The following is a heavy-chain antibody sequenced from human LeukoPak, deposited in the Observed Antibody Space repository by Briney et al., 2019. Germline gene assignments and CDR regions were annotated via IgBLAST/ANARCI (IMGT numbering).Heavy chain of an antibody. CDR2: ILPIFGTA. CDR1: GGTFSSYA. Sequence: ASVTVSCKASGGTFSSYAISWVRQAPGQGLEWMGGILPIFGTANYAQKFQGRVTITTDESTSTAYMELSSLRSEDTAVCYCARPRDYYGSGSYYKGVWFDPWGQGTLVTVSS. CDR3: ARPRDYYGSGSYYKGVWFDP. D-gene: IGHD3-10*01. J-gene: IGHJ5*02. V-gene: IGHV1-69*05.